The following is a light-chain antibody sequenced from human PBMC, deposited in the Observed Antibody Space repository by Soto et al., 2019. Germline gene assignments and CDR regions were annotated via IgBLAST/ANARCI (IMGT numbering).Light chain of an antibody. CDR1: QSISSF. CDR2: AAS. J-gene: IGKJ5*01. Sequence: EIHMSQSPSSLWASVGDRVTLTCRASQSISSFLNWYQKKAGKDPKILIYAASSLQSGVPSRFSGIVSGTDFNLTLRSLQTEDCATYEGQQRYSTTITFCPLTRVEIK. V-gene: IGKV1-39*01. CDR3: QQRYSTTIT.